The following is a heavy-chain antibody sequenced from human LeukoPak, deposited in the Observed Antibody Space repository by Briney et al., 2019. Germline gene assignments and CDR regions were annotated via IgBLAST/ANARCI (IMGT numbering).Heavy chain of an antibody. J-gene: IGHJ4*02. D-gene: IGHD3-10*01. CDR2: ISAYNGNT. V-gene: IGHV1-18*01. CDR3: ARVNTMVRGVIMFSDY. Sequence: ASVKVSCKASGYTFTSYGISWVRQAPGQGLEWMGWISAYNGNTNYAQKLQGRVTMTTDTSTSTAYVELRSLRSDDTAVYYCARVNTMVRGVIMFSDYWGQGTLVTVSS. CDR1: GYTFTSYG.